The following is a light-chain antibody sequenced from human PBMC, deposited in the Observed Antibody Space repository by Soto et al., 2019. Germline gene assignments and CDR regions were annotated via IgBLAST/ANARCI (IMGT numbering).Light chain of an antibody. CDR1: QSISSY. CDR2: AAS. CDR3: QQSYSTPWT. J-gene: IGKJ1*01. Sequence: DIQMTQSPSSLSASVGDRVTITCRASQSISSYLNWYQQKPGKAPKLLIYAASSLQSGVQSRFSGSGSGTDFTLTISSLQPEDFATYHCQQSYSTPWTFGQGTKVEIK. V-gene: IGKV1-39*01.